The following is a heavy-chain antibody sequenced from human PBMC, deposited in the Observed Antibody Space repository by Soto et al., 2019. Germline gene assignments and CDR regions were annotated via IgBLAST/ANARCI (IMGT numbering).Heavy chain of an antibody. CDR2: IYTSGST. D-gene: IGHD3-9*01. CDR3: AREGALRYVDWANYYYYGMDV. Sequence: SETLSLTCTVSGGSISSYYWSWIRQPAGKGLEWVGRIYTSGSTNYNPSLKSRVTMSVDTSKNQFSLKLSSVTAADTAVYYCAREGALRYVDWANYYYYGMDVWGQGTTVTVSS. J-gene: IGHJ6*02. CDR1: GGSISSYY. V-gene: IGHV4-4*07.